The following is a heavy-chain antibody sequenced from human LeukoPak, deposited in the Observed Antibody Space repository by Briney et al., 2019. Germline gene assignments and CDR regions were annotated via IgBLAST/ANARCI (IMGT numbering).Heavy chain of an antibody. D-gene: IGHD5-12*01. V-gene: IGHV4-61*02. CDR2: IYTSGST. CDR3: ARQSGVATARDWYFDL. CDR1: GGSISSGSYY. J-gene: IGHJ2*01. Sequence: SETLSLTCTVSGGSISSGSYYWSWIRQPAGKGLEWIGRIYTSGSTNYNPSLKGRVTISVDTSKNQFSLKLSSVTAADTAVYYCARQSGVATARDWYFDLWGRGTLVAVSS.